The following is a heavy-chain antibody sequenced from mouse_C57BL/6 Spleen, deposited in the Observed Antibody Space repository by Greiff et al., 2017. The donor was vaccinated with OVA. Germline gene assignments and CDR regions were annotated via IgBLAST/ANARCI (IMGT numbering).Heavy chain of an antibody. CDR1: GYSFTGYY. D-gene: IGHD1-1*01. Sequence: VQLQQSGPELVKPGASVKISCKASGYSFTGYYMNWVKQSPEKSLEWIGEINPSTGGTTSNQKFKAKATLTVDKSSSTAYMQLKSLTSEDSAVYYCARRRTYGSSPYWYFDVWGTGTTVTVSS. CDR2: INPSTGGT. V-gene: IGHV1-42*01. CDR3: ARRRTYGSSPYWYFDV. J-gene: IGHJ1*03.